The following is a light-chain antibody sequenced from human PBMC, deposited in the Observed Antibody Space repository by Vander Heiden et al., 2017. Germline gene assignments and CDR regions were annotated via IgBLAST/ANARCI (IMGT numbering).Light chain of an antibody. CDR2: EDN. Sequence: FMLTQPHSVSESPGKTVTISCTRSSGSIASNSVHWYQQRPGSSPTTVSYEDNQRPSGVPDRFSGSIDRSSNSASLTISGLKTEDESYYYCQSYDSAKGVFGGGTKLTVL. J-gene: IGLJ2*01. CDR1: SGSIASNS. V-gene: IGLV6-57*01. CDR3: QSYDSAKGV.